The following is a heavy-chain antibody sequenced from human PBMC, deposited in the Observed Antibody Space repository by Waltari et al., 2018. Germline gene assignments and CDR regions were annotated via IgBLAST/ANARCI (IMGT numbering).Heavy chain of an antibody. V-gene: IGHV3-48*01. J-gene: IGHJ6*02. CDR2: ISSSSTI. Sequence: EVQLVESGGGLVQPGGSLRLSCAASGFTFSSYSMNWVRQAPGKGLEWVSYISSSSTIYYADSVKGRFTISRDNAKNSLYLQMNSLRAEDTAVYYCARDQVGATSLSWYYGMDVWGQGTTVTVSS. CDR3: ARDQVGATSLSWYYGMDV. D-gene: IGHD1-26*01. CDR1: GFTFSSYS.